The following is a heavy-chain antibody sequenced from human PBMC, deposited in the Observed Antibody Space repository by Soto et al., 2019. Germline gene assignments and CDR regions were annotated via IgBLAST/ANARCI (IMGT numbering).Heavy chain of an antibody. V-gene: IGHV4-34*01. Sequence: SETLSLTCAVYGGSFSGYYWSWIRQPPGKGLEWIGEINHSGSTNYNPSLKSRVTISVDTSKNQFSLKLSSVTAADTAVYYCARGFEYSSSSVIDYWGQGTLVTVSS. CDR1: GGSFSGYY. D-gene: IGHD6-6*01. CDR3: ARGFEYSSSSVIDY. J-gene: IGHJ4*02. CDR2: INHSGST.